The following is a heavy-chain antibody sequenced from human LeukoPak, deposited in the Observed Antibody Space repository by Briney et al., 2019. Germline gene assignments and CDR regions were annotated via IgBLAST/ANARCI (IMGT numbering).Heavy chain of an antibody. CDR1: GGSFSGYY. CDR2: INHSGST. J-gene: IGHJ4*02. CDR3: ARAVAGSSKVFDY. Sequence: SETLSLTCAVYGGSFSGYYWSWIRQPPGKGLEWIGEINHSGSTNYNPSLKSRVTISTDTSKNEFSLKLTSVTAADRAVYYCARAVAGSSKVFDYWGQGTLVTVSS. V-gene: IGHV4-34*01. D-gene: IGHD6-19*01.